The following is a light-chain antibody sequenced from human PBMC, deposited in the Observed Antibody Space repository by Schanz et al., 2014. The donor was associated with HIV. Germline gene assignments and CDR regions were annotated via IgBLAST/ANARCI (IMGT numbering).Light chain of an antibody. Sequence: QSTLTQPPSASGSRGQSVAISCTGSSSNVGGYNYVSWYQQHPGKAPKLMIYEVDKRPSGVPDRFSGSKSGNTASLTVSGLQAEDEADYYCSSYAGSLPLVFGGGTKLTVV. CDR1: SSNVGGYNY. J-gene: IGLJ2*01. CDR3: SSYAGSLPLV. CDR2: EVD. V-gene: IGLV2-8*01.